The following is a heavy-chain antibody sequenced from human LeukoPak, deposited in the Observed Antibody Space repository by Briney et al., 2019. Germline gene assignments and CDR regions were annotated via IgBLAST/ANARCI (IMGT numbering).Heavy chain of an antibody. V-gene: IGHV3-48*01. J-gene: IGHJ3*01. CDR3: ARVAEYSGFLDGFDV. Sequence: GGSLRLSCVVSGFTFSGYNMNWVRQAPGKGLEWIAYISSTSVIYYADSVKGRFTISRDNAKNSLFLQMNSLRVDDTAVYYCARVAEYSGFLDGFDVWGHGTMVSVSS. CDR2: ISSTSVI. D-gene: IGHD1-26*01. CDR1: GFTFSGYN.